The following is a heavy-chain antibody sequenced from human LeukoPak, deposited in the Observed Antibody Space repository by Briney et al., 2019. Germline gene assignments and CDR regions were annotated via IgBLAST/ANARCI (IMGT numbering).Heavy chain of an antibody. J-gene: IGHJ5*02. CDR3: TRDDYGDL. Sequence: GGSLRLSCTASGFTFGDYAMSWFRPAPGKGLEWVGFIRSKAYGGTTEYAASVKGRFTISRDDSKSLAYLQMNSLKTEDTAIYFCTRDDYGDLWGQGTLVTVSS. D-gene: IGHD4-17*01. V-gene: IGHV3-49*03. CDR2: IRSKAYGGTT. CDR1: GFTFGDYA.